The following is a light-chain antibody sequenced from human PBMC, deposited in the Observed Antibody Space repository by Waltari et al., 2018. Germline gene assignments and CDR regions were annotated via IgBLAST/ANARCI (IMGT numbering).Light chain of an antibody. V-gene: IGLV2-8*01. CDR3: SSYASSNNVV. CDR1: SSDVGGYNY. Sequence: QSALTQPTSASGSTGQSVTISCTGTSSDVGGYNYVSWYQQHPGNAPNVMIYEVIKRPSGVPDRFSGSNSGNTASLTVSGLQADDEADYYCSSYASSNNVVFGGGTKLTFL. J-gene: IGLJ3*02. CDR2: EVI.